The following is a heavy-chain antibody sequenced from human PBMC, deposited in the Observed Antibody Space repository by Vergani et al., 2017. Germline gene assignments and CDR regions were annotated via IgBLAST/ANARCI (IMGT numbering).Heavy chain of an antibody. CDR1: GYTFSNYY. Sequence: QVQVVQSGAEVKKSGASVKVSCKTSGYTFSNYYMHWVRQAPGQGLEWMGIINPSGGHTNYAQKFKGRVTMTRDTSTSTVYMELSSLRSEDTAIYYCARGDYGMLTGYRYWGQGTLVTGSA. CDR2: INPSGGHT. V-gene: IGHV1-46*03. CDR3: ARGDYGMLTGYRY. D-gene: IGHD3-9*01. J-gene: IGHJ4*02.